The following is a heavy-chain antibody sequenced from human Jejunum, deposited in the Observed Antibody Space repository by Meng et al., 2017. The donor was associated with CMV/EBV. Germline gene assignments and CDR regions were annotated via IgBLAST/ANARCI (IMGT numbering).Heavy chain of an antibody. CDR1: GISFSSSG. Sequence: QGQVVESGGGVVQPGESLRLSCEASGISFSSSGMHWVRQAPGKGLEWVAFIRHDGSNKYYPESVRGRFTISRDNSKNTVVLEMNSLTSEDTAVYFCAKDKGVRTFDYWGQGILVTVSS. CDR3: AKDKGVRTFDY. V-gene: IGHV3-30*02. D-gene: IGHD1-1*01. CDR2: IRHDGSNK. J-gene: IGHJ4*02.